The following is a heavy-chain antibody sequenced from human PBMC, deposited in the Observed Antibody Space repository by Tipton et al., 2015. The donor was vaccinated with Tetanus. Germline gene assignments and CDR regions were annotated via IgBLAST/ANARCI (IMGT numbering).Heavy chain of an antibody. Sequence: TLSLTCSVSGASISSGGYYWSWVRQHPEKGLEWIGYVYYSGSNSYYNPSLKSRVTVSLDTSKNQFFLKLRSVTAADTAVYFCARDGENEGASDVWGQGTRVSVSS. J-gene: IGHJ3*01. CDR2: VYYSGSNS. CDR3: ARDGENEGASDV. V-gene: IGHV4-31*03. CDR1: GASISSGGYY. D-gene: IGHD1-1*01.